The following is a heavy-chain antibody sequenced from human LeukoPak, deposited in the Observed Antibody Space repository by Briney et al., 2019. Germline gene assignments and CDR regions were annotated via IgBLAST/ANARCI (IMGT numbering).Heavy chain of an antibody. CDR3: AKDYYGSWTYTFTDY. CDR1: GFTFSSYA. J-gene: IGHJ4*02. CDR2: ISGSGGST. Sequence: PGGSLRLSCAASGFTFSSYAMSWVRQAPGKGLEWVSAISGSGGSTYYADSVKGRFTISRDSSKSTLYLQMNSLRAEDTALYYCAKDYYGSWTYTFTDYWGQGTLVTVSS. V-gene: IGHV3-23*01. D-gene: IGHD3-10*01.